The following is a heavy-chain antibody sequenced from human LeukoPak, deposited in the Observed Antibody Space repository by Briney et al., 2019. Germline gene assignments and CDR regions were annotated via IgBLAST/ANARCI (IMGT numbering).Heavy chain of an antibody. CDR1: GGTFSSYA. J-gene: IGHJ4*02. CDR3: ARGLVRDDFDY. D-gene: IGHD3-10*01. CDR2: INPNSGGT. V-gene: IGHV1-2*02. Sequence: GASVKVSCKASGGTFSSYAISWVRQAPGQGLEWMGWINPNSGGTNYAQKFQGRVTMTRDTSISTAYMELSRLRSDDTAVYYCARGLVRDDFDYWGQGTLVTVSS.